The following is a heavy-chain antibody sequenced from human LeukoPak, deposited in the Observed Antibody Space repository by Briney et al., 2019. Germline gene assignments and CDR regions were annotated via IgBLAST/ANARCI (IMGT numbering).Heavy chain of an antibody. D-gene: IGHD2-2*01. Sequence: PGGSLRLSRAASGFTVSSNYMSWVRQAPGKGLEWLSVIYVGGSTFYADSVKGRFTISRDNSKNTLYLQMNSLRADDTAVYYCARDHRNAGVFDYWGQGTLVTVSS. J-gene: IGHJ4*02. CDR1: GFTVSSNY. CDR3: ARDHRNAGVFDY. V-gene: IGHV3-53*01. CDR2: IYVGGST.